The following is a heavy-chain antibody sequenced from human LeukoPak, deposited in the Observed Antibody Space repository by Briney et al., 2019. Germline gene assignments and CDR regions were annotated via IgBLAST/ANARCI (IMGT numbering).Heavy chain of an antibody. J-gene: IGHJ4*02. Sequence: PPETLSLTCTVSGGSISSSSYYWGWIRQPPGKGLEWIGSIYYSGSTYYNPSLKSRVTISVDTSKNQFSLKLSSVTAADTAVYYCARHVIAAAGVYYFDYWGQGTLVTVSS. CDR3: ARHVIAAAGVYYFDY. CDR1: GGSISSSSYY. CDR2: IYYSGST. D-gene: IGHD6-13*01. V-gene: IGHV4-39*01.